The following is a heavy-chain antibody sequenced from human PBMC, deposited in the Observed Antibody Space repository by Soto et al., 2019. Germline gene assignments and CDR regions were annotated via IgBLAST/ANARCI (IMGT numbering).Heavy chain of an antibody. CDR2: INPNSGGT. J-gene: IGHJ6*02. CDR3: ARSPRGLRVCGHSYYYHGMDV. Sequence: GASVKVSCKAAGYTFTGYYMHWVRQAPGQGLEGMGWINPNSGGTNYAQKFQGWVTMTRDTSISTAYMELSRLRSDDTAVYYCARSPRGLRVCGHSYYYHGMDVWGQGSTVPVSS. D-gene: IGHD3-16*01. CDR1: GYTFTGYY. V-gene: IGHV1-2*04.